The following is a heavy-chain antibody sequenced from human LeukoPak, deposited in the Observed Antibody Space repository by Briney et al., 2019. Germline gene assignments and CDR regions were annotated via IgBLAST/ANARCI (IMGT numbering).Heavy chain of an antibody. V-gene: IGHV3-30-3*01. CDR3: ARQKDDTAMVSCYFDY. D-gene: IGHD5-18*01. CDR1: GFTFSSYA. J-gene: IGHJ4*02. CDR2: ISYDGSNK. Sequence: PGRSLRLSCAASGFTFSSYAMHWVRQAPGKGLEWVAVISYDGSNKYYADSVKGRFTISRDSSKNTLYLQMNSLRAEDTAVYYCARQKDDTAMVSCYFDYWGQGTLVTVSS.